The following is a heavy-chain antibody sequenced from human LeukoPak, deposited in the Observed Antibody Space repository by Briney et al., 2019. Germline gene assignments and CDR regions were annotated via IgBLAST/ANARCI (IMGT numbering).Heavy chain of an antibody. CDR1: GITLSNYG. CDR3: AKRGVVIRVILVGFHKQAYYFDS. CDR2: ISDSGGSK. Sequence: PGGSLRLFCAVSGITLSNYGMSWVRQAPGKGLEWVAGISDSGGSKTYADSVKGRFTISRDNPKNTLFLQMNSLRVEDTAVYFCAKRGVVIRVILVGFHKQAYYFDSWGQGALVTVSS. J-gene: IGHJ4*02. D-gene: IGHD3-22*01. V-gene: IGHV3-23*01.